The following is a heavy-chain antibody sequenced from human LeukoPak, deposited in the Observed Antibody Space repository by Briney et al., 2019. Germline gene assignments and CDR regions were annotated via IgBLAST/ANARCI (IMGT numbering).Heavy chain of an antibody. D-gene: IGHD1-26*01. Sequence: PSETLSLTCTVSGGSISSGSYYWSWIRQPAGKGLEWIGRIYTSGSNNYNPSLKSRVTISVDTSKNQFSLKLSSVTAADTAVYYCARGLVGALFDYWGQGTLVTVSS. J-gene: IGHJ4*02. CDR2: IYTSGSN. CDR1: GGSISSGSYY. CDR3: ARGLVGALFDY. V-gene: IGHV4-61*02.